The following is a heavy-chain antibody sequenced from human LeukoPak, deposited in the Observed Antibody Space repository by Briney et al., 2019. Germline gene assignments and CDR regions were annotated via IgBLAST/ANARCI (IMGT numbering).Heavy chain of an antibody. J-gene: IGHJ4*02. Sequence: SVTVSFKASGGTFSSYAISWVRQAPGQGVEWMGGIIPIFGTANYSHNFQGRVTTTTDESTSTAYIELSSLRSEDTAVYYCARGRYADFWCGYSDYWGQGTLVTVSS. V-gene: IGHV1-69*05. CDR1: GGTFSSYA. D-gene: IGHD3-3*01. CDR2: IIPIFGTA. CDR3: ARGRYADFWCGYSDY.